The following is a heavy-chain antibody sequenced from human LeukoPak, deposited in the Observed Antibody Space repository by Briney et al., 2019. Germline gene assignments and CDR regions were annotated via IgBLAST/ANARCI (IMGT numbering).Heavy chain of an antibody. CDR2: XNPNSGNT. J-gene: IGHJ4*02. D-gene: IGHD3-16*01. CDR3: ARGFMITFGGVYFDY. V-gene: IGHV1-8*01. CDR1: GYTFTSYD. Sequence: ASVKVSCKASGYTFTSYDINWVRQATGQGLEXXXXXNPNSGNTGYAQKFQGRVTTTRNTSISTAYMELSSLRSEDTAVYYCARGFMITFGGVYFDYWGQGTLVTVSS.